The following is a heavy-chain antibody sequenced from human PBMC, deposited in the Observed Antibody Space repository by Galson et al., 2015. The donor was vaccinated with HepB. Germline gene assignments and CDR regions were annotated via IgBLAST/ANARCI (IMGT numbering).Heavy chain of an antibody. D-gene: IGHD6-6*01. CDR3: AASGAARPSIYYYYGMDV. V-gene: IGHV1-3*01. J-gene: IGHJ6*02. Sequence: SVKVSCKASGYTFTSYAMHWVRQAPGQRLEWMGWINAGNGNTKYSQKFQGRVTITRDTSASTAYMELSSLRSEDTAVYYCAASGAARPSIYYYYGMDVWGQGTTVTVSS. CDR2: INAGNGNT. CDR1: GYTFTSYA.